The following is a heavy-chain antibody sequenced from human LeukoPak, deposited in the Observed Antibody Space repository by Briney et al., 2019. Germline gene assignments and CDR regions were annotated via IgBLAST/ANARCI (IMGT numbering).Heavy chain of an antibody. CDR2: IYSGGST. CDR3: ARDAYGDYYFDY. V-gene: IGHV3-53*01. J-gene: IGHJ4*02. D-gene: IGHD4-17*01. CDR1: GFTFSSYW. Sequence: GGSLRLSCAASGFTFSSYWMSWVRQAPGKGLEWVSVIYSGGSTYYADSVKGRFTISRDNSKNTLYLQMNSLRAEDTAVYYCARDAYGDYYFDYWGQGTLVTVSS.